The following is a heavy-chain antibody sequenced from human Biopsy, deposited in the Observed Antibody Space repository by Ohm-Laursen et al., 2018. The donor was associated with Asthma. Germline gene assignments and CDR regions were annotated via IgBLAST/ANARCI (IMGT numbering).Heavy chain of an antibody. CDR3: ARAVDYSHYYGIDV. J-gene: IGHJ6*04. Sequence: ASVKVSCKTSGYTLNSAGITWVRQAPGQGLEWMGWISVYNGNTKVAQRLQDRVTMITDTSTSTAYMELRSLRSDDTAVYFCARAVDYSHYYGIDVWGKGTTVTVSP. CDR2: ISVYNGNT. D-gene: IGHD3-10*01. V-gene: IGHV1-18*01. CDR1: GYTLNSAG.